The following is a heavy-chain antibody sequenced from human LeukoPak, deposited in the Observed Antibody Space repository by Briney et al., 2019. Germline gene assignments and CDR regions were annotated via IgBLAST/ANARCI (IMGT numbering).Heavy chain of an antibody. J-gene: IGHJ4*02. CDR1: GGSFSGYY. Sequence: SETLSLTCAVYGGSFSGYYWSWIRQPPGKGLEWIGEINHSGSTNYNPSLKSRVTISVDTSKNQFSLKLSSVTAADTAVYYCASSLLYYYDSSPRTFYRSSTFDYRGQGTLVTVSS. CDR2: INHSGST. D-gene: IGHD3-22*01. CDR3: ASSLLYYYDSSPRTFYRSSTFDY. V-gene: IGHV4-34*01.